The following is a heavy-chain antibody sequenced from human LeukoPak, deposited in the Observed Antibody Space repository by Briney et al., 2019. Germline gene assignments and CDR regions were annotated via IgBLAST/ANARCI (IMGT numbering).Heavy chain of an antibody. V-gene: IGHV4-4*02. CDR3: ARVIAAAGTPWFDP. CDR2: IYHSGST. CDR1: GGSISSSNW. D-gene: IGHD6-13*01. Sequence: SETLSLTCAVSGGSISSSNWWSWVRQPPGKGLEWIGEIYHSGSTNYNPSLESRVTISVDKTKNRFSLKLSSVTAADTAVYYCARVIAAAGTPWFDPWGQGTLVTVSS. J-gene: IGHJ5*02.